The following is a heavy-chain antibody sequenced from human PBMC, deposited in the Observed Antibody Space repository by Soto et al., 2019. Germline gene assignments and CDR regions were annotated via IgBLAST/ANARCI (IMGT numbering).Heavy chain of an antibody. Sequence: QVQLVESGGGVVQPGASLRLSCAASSFTFSSYGMHWVRQAPGKGLEWVTAITYDGGHKYYADSVKGRFTISRDNSRNTLYLQMSSLRAEDTAVYYCANGLCSGGGCPTFDYWGQGTLVTVSS. CDR3: ANGLCSGGGCPTFDY. CDR2: ITYDGGHK. V-gene: IGHV3-30*18. J-gene: IGHJ4*02. D-gene: IGHD2-15*01. CDR1: SFTFSSYG.